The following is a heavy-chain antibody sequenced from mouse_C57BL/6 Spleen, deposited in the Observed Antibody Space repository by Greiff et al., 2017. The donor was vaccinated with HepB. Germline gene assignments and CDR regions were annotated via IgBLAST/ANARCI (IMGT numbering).Heavy chain of an antibody. Sequence: EVKLEESGPGMVKPSQSLSLTCTVTGYSITSGYDWHWIRHFPGNKLEWMGYISYSGSTNYNPSLKSRISITHDTSKNHFFLKLNSVTTEDTATYYCARERSNYGFDYWGQGTTLTVSS. CDR3: ARERSNYGFDY. CDR2: ISYSGST. D-gene: IGHD2-5*01. CDR1: GYSITSGYD. J-gene: IGHJ2*01. V-gene: IGHV3-1*01.